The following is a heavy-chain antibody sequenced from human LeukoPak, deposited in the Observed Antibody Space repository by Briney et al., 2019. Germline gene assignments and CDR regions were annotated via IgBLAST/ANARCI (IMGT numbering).Heavy chain of an antibody. V-gene: IGHV5-51*01. CDR3: ARLIIPTAPFDY. CDR1: GYSFTSCW. CDR2: IYPGDSDT. J-gene: IGHJ4*02. Sequence: GESLKISCKASGYSFTSCWIGWVRQMPGKGLEWMGIIYPGDSDTRYSPSFQGQVTISADKSVSTAYLRWSSLKAPDTAMYYCARLIIPTAPFDYWGQGTLVTVSS. D-gene: IGHD2/OR15-2a*01.